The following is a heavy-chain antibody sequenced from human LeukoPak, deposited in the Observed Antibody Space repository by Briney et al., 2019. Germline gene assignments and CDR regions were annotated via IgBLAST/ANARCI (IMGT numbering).Heavy chain of an antibody. CDR3: ARTYSSSWFNWFDP. Sequence: SETLSLTCAVYGGSFSGYYWSWIRQPPGKGLEWIGEINHSGSTNYNPSLKSRVTISVDTSKNQFPLKLSSVTAADTAVYYCARTYSSSWFNWFDPWGQGTLVTVSS. V-gene: IGHV4-34*01. J-gene: IGHJ5*02. CDR2: INHSGST. D-gene: IGHD6-13*01. CDR1: GGSFSGYY.